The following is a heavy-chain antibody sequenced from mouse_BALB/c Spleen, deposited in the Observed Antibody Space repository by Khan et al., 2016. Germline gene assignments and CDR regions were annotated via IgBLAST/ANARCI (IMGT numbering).Heavy chain of an antibody. D-gene: IGHD2-4*01. CDR3: ASSCDHDGGFAY. CDR1: GFSITGFA. V-gene: IGHV2-6-7*01. Sequence: QLTVAGPGLVAPSQSLSITCTVSGFSITGFAVNWVRQPPGKGLEWLGVTRGDGSLDYESALNTRMSLSKDNSKSQVFLVMNSLQTDDTGRYYCASSCDHDGGFAYWGPGTLVTVSA. J-gene: IGHJ3*01. CDR2: TRGDGSL.